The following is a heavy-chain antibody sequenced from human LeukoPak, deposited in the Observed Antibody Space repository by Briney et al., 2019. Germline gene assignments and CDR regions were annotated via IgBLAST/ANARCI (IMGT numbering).Heavy chain of an antibody. V-gene: IGHV4-39*07. Sequence: SETLSLTCTVSGGSISSSSYYWGWFRQPPGKGLEWIGSIYYSGITHYNPSLKSRVTISVDTSKNQFSLKLSSVTAADTAVYYCARERAYCGGDCAAPDYWGQGTLVTVSS. CDR1: GGSISSSSYY. CDR2: IYYSGIT. J-gene: IGHJ4*02. D-gene: IGHD2-21*02. CDR3: ARERAYCGGDCAAPDY.